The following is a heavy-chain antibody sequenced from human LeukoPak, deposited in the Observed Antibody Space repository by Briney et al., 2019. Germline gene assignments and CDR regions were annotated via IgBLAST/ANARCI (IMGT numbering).Heavy chain of an antibody. V-gene: IGHV1-2*02. CDR2: INPNSGGT. D-gene: IGHD6-19*01. CDR1: GYTFTGYY. Sequence: ASVKVSCKASGYTFTGYYMHWVRQAPGEGLEWMGWINPNSGGTKYAQKFQGRVTMTRDTSINTAYMEVRRLTSDDAAVYYCARERGTLAVAGDAVDIWGQGTMVTVSS. CDR3: ARERGTLAVAGDAVDI. J-gene: IGHJ3*02.